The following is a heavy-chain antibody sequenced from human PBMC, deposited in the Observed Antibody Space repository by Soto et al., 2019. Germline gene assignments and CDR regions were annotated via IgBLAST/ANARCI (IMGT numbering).Heavy chain of an antibody. Sequence: SEILSLTCTVSGGSISSGGYYWSWIRQHPGKGLEWIGYIYYSGSTYYNPSLKSRVTISVDTSKNQFSLKLNSVTAADTAVYYCARDLWGYCGTDCYPLDVWGQGTTVTVSS. CDR1: GGSISSGGYY. CDR3: ARDLWGYCGTDCYPLDV. CDR2: IYYSGST. V-gene: IGHV4-31*03. J-gene: IGHJ6*02. D-gene: IGHD2-21*02.